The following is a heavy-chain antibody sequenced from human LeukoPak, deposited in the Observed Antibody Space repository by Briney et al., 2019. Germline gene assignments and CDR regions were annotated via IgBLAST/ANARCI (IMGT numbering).Heavy chain of an antibody. Sequence: GGSLRLSCIASGFTFGDYAMTWVRQAPGKGLEWVGFIGSKVYGGTPEYAASVKGRLTISRDDSKGIAYLQMNSLKTEDTAVYYCTRDQTPYYWGQGTLVTVSS. CDR2: IGSKVYGGTP. J-gene: IGHJ4*02. CDR3: TRDQTPYY. CDR1: GFTFGDYA. V-gene: IGHV3-49*04.